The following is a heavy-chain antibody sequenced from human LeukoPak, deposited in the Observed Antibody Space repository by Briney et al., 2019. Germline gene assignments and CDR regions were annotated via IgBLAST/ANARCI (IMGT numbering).Heavy chain of an antibody. CDR1: GGSVSSGGYY. Sequence: PSETLSLTCTVSGGSVSSGGYYWSWIRQPPGKGLEWIGYIYYSGTTNYNPSLKSRVTMSLDTSKNQFSLKLSSVTAADTAVYYCARDTYDSSGYSKFDYWGQGTLVTVSS. CDR2: IYYSGTT. J-gene: IGHJ4*02. D-gene: IGHD3-22*01. CDR3: ARDTYDSSGYSKFDY. V-gene: IGHV4-61*08.